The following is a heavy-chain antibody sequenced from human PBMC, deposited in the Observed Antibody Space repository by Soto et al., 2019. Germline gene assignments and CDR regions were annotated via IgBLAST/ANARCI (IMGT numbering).Heavy chain of an antibody. CDR1: GFTFSSET. CDR2: ISKNGDST. Sequence: EVQLMESGGGLVQPGGSLRLSCAASGFTFSSETMFWVRQAPGKGLGHITAISKNGDSTFYADSVKGRFTISRDNSKNTLYLQMGSLRAEDMAVYYCATKEGFAYWGQGTLVTVSS. J-gene: IGHJ4*02. CDR3: ATKEGFAY. V-gene: IGHV3-64*07.